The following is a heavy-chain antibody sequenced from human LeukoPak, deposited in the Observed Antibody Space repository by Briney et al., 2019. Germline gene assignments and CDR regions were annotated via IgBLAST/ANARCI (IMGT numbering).Heavy chain of an antibody. CDR2: ISYDGSNK. CDR3: ARQIAAAGEAFDY. D-gene: IGHD6-13*01. Sequence: RSLRLSCAASGFTFSSYAMHWVRQAPGKGLEWVAVISYDGSNKYYADSVKGRFTISRDNSKNTLYLQMNSLRAEDTAVYYCARQIAAAGEAFDYWGQGTLVTVSS. J-gene: IGHJ4*02. V-gene: IGHV3-30*01. CDR1: GFTFSSYA.